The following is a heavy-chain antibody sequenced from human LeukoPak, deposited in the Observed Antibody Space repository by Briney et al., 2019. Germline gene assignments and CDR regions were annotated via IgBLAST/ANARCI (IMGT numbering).Heavy chain of an antibody. Sequence: SETLSLTCTVSGGSISSGSYYWRWIRQPAGKGLEWIGRIYTSGSTNYNPSLKSRVTISVDTSKNQFSLKLSSVTAADTAVYYCARVVAYDFWSGYGDVWGKGTTVTVSS. CDR1: GGSISSGSYY. CDR2: IYTSGST. D-gene: IGHD3-3*01. CDR3: ARVVAYDFWSGYGDV. J-gene: IGHJ6*04. V-gene: IGHV4-61*02.